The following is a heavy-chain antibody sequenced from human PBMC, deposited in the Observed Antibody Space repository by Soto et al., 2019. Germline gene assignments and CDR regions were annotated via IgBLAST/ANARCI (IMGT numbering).Heavy chain of an antibody. CDR3: ARGEYSSPIYYYYGMDV. CDR2: IDPSDSYT. Sequence: GESLKISCKGSGYSFTSYWISWVRQMPGKGLEWMGRIDPSDSYTNYSPSFQGHVTISADKSISTAYLQWSSLKASDTAMYYCARGEYSSPIYYYYGMDVWGQGTTVTVSS. J-gene: IGHJ6*02. D-gene: IGHD6-6*01. V-gene: IGHV5-10-1*01. CDR1: GYSFTSYW.